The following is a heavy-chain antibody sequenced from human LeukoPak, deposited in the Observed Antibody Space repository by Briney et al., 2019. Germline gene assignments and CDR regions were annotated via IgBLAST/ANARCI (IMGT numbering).Heavy chain of an antibody. CDR2: IYHSGST. CDR1: GGSISSSSYY. Sequence: SETLSLTCTVSGGSISSSSYYWGWIRQPPGKGLEWIGSIYHSGSTYYNPSLKSRVTISVDTSKNQFSLKLSSVTAADTAVYYCASRPYYYYMDVWGKGTTVTVSS. CDR3: ASRPYYYYMDV. J-gene: IGHJ6*03. D-gene: IGHD6-6*01. V-gene: IGHV4-39*07.